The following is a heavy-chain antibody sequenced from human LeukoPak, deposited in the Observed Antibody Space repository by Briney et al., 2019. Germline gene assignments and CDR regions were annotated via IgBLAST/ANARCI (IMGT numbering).Heavy chain of an antibody. V-gene: IGHV1-18*01. CDR2: ISAYNGNT. Sequence: WASVKVSCKASGYTFTNYGISWVRQAPGQGLECMGWISAYNGNTNYAQRLQGRVTMTTDTSTSTAYMELRSLRSDDTAVYYCARVRDYGGIGEDYWGQGTLVTVSS. CDR1: GYTFTNYG. CDR3: ARVRDYGGIGEDY. D-gene: IGHD3-16*01. J-gene: IGHJ4*02.